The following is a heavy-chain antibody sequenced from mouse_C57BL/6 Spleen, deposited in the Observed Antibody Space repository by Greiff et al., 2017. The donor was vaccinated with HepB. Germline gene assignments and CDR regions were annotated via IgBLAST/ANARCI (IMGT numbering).Heavy chain of an antibody. CDR1: GYSFTDYN. Sequence: VQLQQSGPELVKPGASVKISCKASGYSFTDYNMNWVKQSNGKSLEWIGVINPNYGTTSYNQKFKGKATLTVDKSSSTAYMQLNSRTSEDSAFYYCARKGYYGISYGYFDVWGTGTTVTVSS. V-gene: IGHV1-39*01. D-gene: IGHD1-1*01. CDR3: ARKGYYGISYGYFDV. CDR2: INPNYGTT. J-gene: IGHJ1*03.